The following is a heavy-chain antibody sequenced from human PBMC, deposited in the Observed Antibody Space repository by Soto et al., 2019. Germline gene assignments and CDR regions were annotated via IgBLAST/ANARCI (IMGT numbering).Heavy chain of an antibody. CDR1: GFTFSSYG. V-gene: IGHV3-33*01. Sequence: QVQLVESGGGVVQPGRSLRLSCAASGFTFSSYGMHWVRQAPGKGLEWVAVIWYDGSNKYYADSVKGRFTISRDNSKNTLYLQMNSLRAEDTAVYYCARDLVRGVDYYYYGMDVWGQGTTVTVSS. D-gene: IGHD3-10*01. J-gene: IGHJ6*02. CDR2: IWYDGSNK. CDR3: ARDLVRGVDYYYYGMDV.